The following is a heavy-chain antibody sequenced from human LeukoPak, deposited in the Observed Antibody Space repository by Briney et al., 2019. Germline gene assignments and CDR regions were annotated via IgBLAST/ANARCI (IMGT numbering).Heavy chain of an antibody. Sequence: SETLSLTCAVYGGSFSSYYWNWIRQPPGKGLEWIGYIYYSGSTNYNPSLKSRVTISVDTSKNQFSLRLTSVTAADTAVYYCATTINYYDSSGHYYNWFDPWGQGTLVTVSS. V-gene: IGHV4-59*01. D-gene: IGHD3-22*01. CDR1: GGSFSSYY. CDR3: ATTINYYDSSGHYYNWFDP. CDR2: IYYSGST. J-gene: IGHJ5*02.